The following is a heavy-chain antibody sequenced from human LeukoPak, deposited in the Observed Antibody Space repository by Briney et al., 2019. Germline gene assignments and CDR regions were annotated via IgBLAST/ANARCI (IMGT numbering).Heavy chain of an antibody. Sequence: AASVKVSCKASGYTFPSYGISWVRQAPGQGLEWMGWISAYNGNTNYAQKLQGRVTMTTDTSTSTAYMELRSLRSDDTAVYYCARDGYYDSSGRFWDYWGQGTLVTVSS. D-gene: IGHD3-22*01. CDR3: ARDGYYDSSGRFWDY. CDR1: GYTFPSYG. V-gene: IGHV1-18*01. CDR2: ISAYNGNT. J-gene: IGHJ4*02.